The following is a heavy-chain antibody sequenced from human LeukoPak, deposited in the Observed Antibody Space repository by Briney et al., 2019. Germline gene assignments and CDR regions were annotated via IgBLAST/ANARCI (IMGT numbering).Heavy chain of an antibody. CDR3: ASADAFLDPSFDY. J-gene: IGHJ4*02. CDR2: ISSSSSTI. V-gene: IGHV3-48*01. CDR1: GFTFSSYS. Sequence: GGSLRLSCAASGFTFSSYSMNWVRQAPGKGREGVSYISSSSSTIYYADSVKGRFTISRDNAKNSLYLQMNSLRAEDTAVYYCASADAFLDPSFDYWGQGTLVTVSS. D-gene: IGHD3/OR15-3a*01.